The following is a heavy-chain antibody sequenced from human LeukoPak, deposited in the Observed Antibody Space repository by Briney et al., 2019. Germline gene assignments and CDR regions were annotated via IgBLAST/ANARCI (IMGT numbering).Heavy chain of an antibody. Sequence: GGSLRLSCAASGFTFSSYSMNWVRQAPGKGLEWVSSISSSSSYIYYADSVKGRFTISRDNAKNSLYLQMNNLRAEDTAIYFCAKSGRRYSSSWYYFDYWGQGTLVTVSS. CDR2: ISSSSSYI. V-gene: IGHV3-21*04. CDR1: GFTFSSYS. D-gene: IGHD6-13*01. J-gene: IGHJ4*02. CDR3: AKSGRRYSSSWYYFDY.